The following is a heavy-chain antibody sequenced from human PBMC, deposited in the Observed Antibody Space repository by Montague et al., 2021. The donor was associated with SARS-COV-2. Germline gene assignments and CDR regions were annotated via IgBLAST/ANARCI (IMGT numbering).Heavy chain of an antibody. V-gene: IGHV4-59*08. CDR2: IHHSGST. J-gene: IGHJ4*02. CDR1: GGSINSFY. CDR3: ATQAGGSTSGSLDY. Sequence: SETLSLTCTVSGGSINSFYWSWVRQSPGKRMEWIGYIHHSGSTKYNPSLQSRVTMSLDTSRNQLSLKLSSVTAADTAIYYCATQAGGSTSGSLDYWDQGTLVTVSS. D-gene: IGHD6-13*01.